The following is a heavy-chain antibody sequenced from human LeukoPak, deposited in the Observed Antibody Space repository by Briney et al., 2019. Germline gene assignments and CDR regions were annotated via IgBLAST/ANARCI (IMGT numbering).Heavy chain of an antibody. CDR3: ARHCGIDSSSCHPFDY. V-gene: IGHV4-39*01. CDR1: GGSISSSSYY. Sequence: SETLSLTCTVSGGSISSSSYYWGWIHQPPGKGLEWIGSIYYSGSTYYNPSLKSRVTISVDTSKNQFSLKLSSVTAADTAVYYCARHCGIDSSSCHPFDYWGQGTLVTVSS. D-gene: IGHD6-13*01. CDR2: IYYSGST. J-gene: IGHJ4*02.